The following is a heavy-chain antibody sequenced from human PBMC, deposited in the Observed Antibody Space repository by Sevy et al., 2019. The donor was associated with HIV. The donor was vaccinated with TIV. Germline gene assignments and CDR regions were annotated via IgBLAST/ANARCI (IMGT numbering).Heavy chain of an antibody. CDR1: GYSISSGYY. D-gene: IGHD2-21*01. CDR3: ASSAISGPGDNWFDP. J-gene: IGHJ5*02. Sequence: SETLSLTCAVSGYSISSGYYWGWIRQPPGKGLEWIGSIYHSGSTYYNPSLKSRVTISVDTSKNQFSLRLSSVTAADTAVYYCASSAISGPGDNWFDPWGQGTLVTVSS. CDR2: IYHSGST. V-gene: IGHV4-38-2*01.